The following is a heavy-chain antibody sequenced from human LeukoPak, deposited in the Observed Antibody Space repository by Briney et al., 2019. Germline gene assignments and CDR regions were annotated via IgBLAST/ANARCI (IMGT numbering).Heavy chain of an antibody. CDR2: IYYSGST. Sequence: SETLSLTCTVSGGSISSSSYYWGWIRQPPGKGLEWIGSIYYSGSTYYNPSLKSRVTISVDTSKNQFSLKLSSVTAADTAVYYCARTTDPPIVVVPAAMGFDPWGQGTLATVSS. D-gene: IGHD2-2*01. CDR3: ARTTDPPIVVVPAAMGFDP. CDR1: GGSISSSSYY. V-gene: IGHV4-39*01. J-gene: IGHJ5*02.